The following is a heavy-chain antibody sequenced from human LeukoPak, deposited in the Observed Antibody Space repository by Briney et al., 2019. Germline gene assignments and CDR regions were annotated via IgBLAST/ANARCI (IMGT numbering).Heavy chain of an antibody. Sequence: SETLSLTCTVSGGSISSYYWSWIRQPPGKGLEWIGYIYYGGSTNYNPSLKSRVSMSVDTSKNQFSLNLSSVTAADTAVYHCARLLAGCPGGRCRAHFDYWGQGTLVTVSS. V-gene: IGHV4-59*01. CDR3: ARLLAGCPGGRCRAHFDY. CDR1: GGSISSYY. J-gene: IGHJ4*02. D-gene: IGHD2-15*01. CDR2: IYYGGST.